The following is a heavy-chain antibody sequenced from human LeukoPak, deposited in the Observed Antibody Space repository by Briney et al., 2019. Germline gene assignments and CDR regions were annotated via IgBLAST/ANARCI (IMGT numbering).Heavy chain of an antibody. CDR2: IYYSGST. J-gene: IGHJ4*02. D-gene: IGHD6-19*01. Sequence: SETLSLTCTVSGGSIRSSSYYWGWIRQPPGKGLEWIGSIYYSGSTYYNASLKSRGTISVDTSKNQFALKLNSVTAADTAVYFCARQVVAVAGTGYFDYWGQGTLVTVSS. CDR3: ARQVVAVAGTGYFDY. V-gene: IGHV4-39*01. CDR1: GGSIRSSSYY.